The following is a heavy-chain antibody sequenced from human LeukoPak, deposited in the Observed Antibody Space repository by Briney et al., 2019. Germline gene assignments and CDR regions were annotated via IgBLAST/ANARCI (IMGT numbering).Heavy chain of an antibody. D-gene: IGHD3-22*01. J-gene: IGHJ4*02. CDR3: ARAMVVFPYYYDSSGPRGGFDY. CDR2: ISYDGSNK. Sequence: PGRSLRLSCAASGFTFSSYAMHWVRQAPGKGLEWVAVISYDGSNKYYADSVKGRFTISRDNSKNTLYLQMNSLRAEDTAVYYCARAMVVFPYYYDSSGPRGGFDYWGQGTLVTVSS. CDR1: GFTFSSYA. V-gene: IGHV3-30-3*01.